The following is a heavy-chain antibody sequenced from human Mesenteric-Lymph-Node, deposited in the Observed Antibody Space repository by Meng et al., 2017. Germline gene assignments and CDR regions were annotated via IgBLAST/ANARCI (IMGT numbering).Heavy chain of an antibody. V-gene: IGHV4-4*02. Sequence: VQLQEVGPGLGKPSGTRSLTCTVSGGSFSSINWLSWVRQPPGKGLEWIGEIFRSGRTNYNPSLKSRVTMSVDQSKNQFSLNLISVTAADTAVYYCARAAAYNLDNWGQGTLVTVSS. CDR2: IFRSGRT. CDR3: ARAAAYNLDN. J-gene: IGHJ4*02. CDR1: GGSFSSINW. D-gene: IGHD5-24*01.